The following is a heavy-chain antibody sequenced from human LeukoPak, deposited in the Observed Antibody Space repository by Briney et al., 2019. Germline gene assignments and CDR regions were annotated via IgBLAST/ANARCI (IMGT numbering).Heavy chain of an antibody. CDR2: ISYDGSNK. V-gene: IGHV3-30*16. CDR3: AREGTVTTGVAFDI. Sequence: GRSQRLPCAACGYTLRIYVHHGAREASARARVEGAVISYDGSNKYYADSVKGRFTISRDNSKNTLYLQMNSLRAEDTAVYYCAREGTVTTGVAFDIWGQGTMVTVSS. CDR1: GYTLRIYV. D-gene: IGHD4-17*01. J-gene: IGHJ3*02.